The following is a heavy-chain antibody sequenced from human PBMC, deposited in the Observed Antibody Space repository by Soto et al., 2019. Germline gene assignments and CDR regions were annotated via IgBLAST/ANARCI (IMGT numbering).Heavy chain of an antibody. Sequence: QITLKESGPALVKPTQTLTLTCTFSGFSLSTSGVGVGWIRQPPGEALEWLALIYWDDYKHFSPSLESRLTITQGPPKNQVVLTMTKMGPVEPATYYRVPKGGGDRILDYWGQGTLVTVSS. CDR1: GFSLSTSGVG. CDR2: IYWDDYK. D-gene: IGHD3-16*01. J-gene: IGHJ4*02. V-gene: IGHV2-5*02. CDR3: VPKGGGDRILDY.